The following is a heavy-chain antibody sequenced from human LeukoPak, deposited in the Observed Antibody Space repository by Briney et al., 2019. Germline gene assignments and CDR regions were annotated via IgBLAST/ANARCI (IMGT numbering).Heavy chain of an antibody. CDR1: GYTFTSYG. CDR2: ISANNGNT. V-gene: IGHV1-18*01. Sequence: ASVKVSCKASGYTFTSYGISWVRQAPGQGLEWMGWISANNGNTNYAQKLQGRVTMTTDTSTSTAYMELRSLRSDDTAVYYCARSPYYDSSGYSVGFDYWGQGTLVTVSS. CDR3: ARSPYYDSSGYSVGFDY. J-gene: IGHJ4*02. D-gene: IGHD3-22*01.